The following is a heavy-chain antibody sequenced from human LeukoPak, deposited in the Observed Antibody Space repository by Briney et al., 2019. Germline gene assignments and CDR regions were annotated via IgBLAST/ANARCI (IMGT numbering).Heavy chain of an antibody. D-gene: IGHD3-16*01. J-gene: IGHJ5*02. CDR3: AGALYTSGSSRGS. V-gene: IGHV3-21*01. CDR1: GFSFGSAT. CDR2: ISGSPTHI. Sequence: GGSLRLSCEASGFSFGSATMNWVRQAPGKGLQWVSTISGSPTHISYADSVKGRFTVSRDNAKNSLNLLMNSLRVEDTAVYYCAGALYTSGSSRGSWGQGTLVIVSS.